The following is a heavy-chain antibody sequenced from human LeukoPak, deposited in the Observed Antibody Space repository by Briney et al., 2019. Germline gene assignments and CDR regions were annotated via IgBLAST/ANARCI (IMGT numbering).Heavy chain of an antibody. D-gene: IGHD3-16*02. V-gene: IGHV4-39*07. Sequence: SETLSLTCTVSGGSISSSSYYWGWIRQPPGKGLEWIGSIYYSGSTYYNPSLKSRVTISVDTSKNQFSLKLSSVTAADTAVYYWARGLGELSSLNWFDPWGQGTLVTVSS. CDR3: ARGLGELSSLNWFDP. J-gene: IGHJ5*02. CDR2: IYYSGST. CDR1: GGSISSSSYY.